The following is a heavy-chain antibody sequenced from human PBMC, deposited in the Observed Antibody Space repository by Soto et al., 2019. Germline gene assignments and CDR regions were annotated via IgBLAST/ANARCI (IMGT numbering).Heavy chain of an antibody. CDR3: ARVRGNYCGVGPCLPAS. D-gene: IGHD2-21*01. CDR1: GGSIRSSGYY. J-gene: IGHJ5*02. V-gene: IGHV4-30-4*01. CDR2: VYYSGST. Sequence: SETLSLTCSVSGGSIRSSGYYWSWNRQPPGKGLEWIGYVYYSGSTYYNPSLKSRLNISVDTSKNQFSLKLSSVTAADTALYYFARVRGNYCGVGPCLPASWGKGTLVTASS.